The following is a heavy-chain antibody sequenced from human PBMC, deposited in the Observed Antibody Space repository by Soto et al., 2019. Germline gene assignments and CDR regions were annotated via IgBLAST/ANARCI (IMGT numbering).Heavy chain of an antibody. D-gene: IGHD6-19*01. Sequence: QLQLQESGPGLVKPSETLSLTCTVSGGSISSSSYYWGWIRQPPGKGLEWIGSIYYSGSTYYNPSLKSRVTISVDTSKNQFSLKLSSVPAADTAVYYCARHWESIAVAKPFDYWGQGTLVTVSS. CDR2: IYYSGST. CDR1: GGSISSSSYY. J-gene: IGHJ4*02. CDR3: ARHWESIAVAKPFDY. V-gene: IGHV4-39*01.